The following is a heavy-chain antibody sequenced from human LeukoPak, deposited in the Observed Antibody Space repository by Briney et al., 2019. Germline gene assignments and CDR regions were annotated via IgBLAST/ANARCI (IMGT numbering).Heavy chain of an antibody. V-gene: IGHV4-39*07. CDR3: ARDLSSYSSRKNFDY. CDR2: IYYSGST. J-gene: IGHJ4*02. CDR1: GASINSDTYY. Sequence: KPSETLSLTCTVSGASINSDTYYWGWIRQPPGKGLEWIGSIYYSGSTYYNPSLKSRVTISVDTSKNQFSLKLSSVTAADTAVYYCARDLSSYSSRKNFDYWGQGTLVTVSS. D-gene: IGHD6-13*01.